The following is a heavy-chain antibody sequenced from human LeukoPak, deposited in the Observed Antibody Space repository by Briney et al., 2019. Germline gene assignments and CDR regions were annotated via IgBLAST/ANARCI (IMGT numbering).Heavy chain of an antibody. Sequence: ASVKISCKASGYTFRGNYIHWLRQAPGQGLEWMGWIDANNGDTKSAQKFQGRVTMSGDTSISTAYMDLSSLSPDDAAVHYCARDPSSVTLYFFDYWGQGTLVTVSS. D-gene: IGHD4-11*01. CDR1: GYTFRGNY. J-gene: IGHJ4*02. CDR2: IDANNGDT. CDR3: ARDPSSVTLYFFDY. V-gene: IGHV1-2*02.